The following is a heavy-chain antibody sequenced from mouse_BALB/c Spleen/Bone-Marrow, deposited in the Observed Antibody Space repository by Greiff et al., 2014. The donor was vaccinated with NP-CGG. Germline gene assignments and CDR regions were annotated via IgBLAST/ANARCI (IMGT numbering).Heavy chain of an antibody. CDR1: GYSFTGYT. J-gene: IGHJ2*01. Sequence: VQLQQSGPELVKPGASMKISCKASGYSFTGYTMNWVKQSHAPNPPWIGLINPYNGGTSYNQKFKGKATLTVDKSSSTAYMELLSLTSEDSAVYYCARDYGPNFDYWGQGTTLTVSS. CDR3: ARDYGPNFDY. V-gene: IGHV1-26*01. D-gene: IGHD1-2*01. CDR2: INPYNGGT.